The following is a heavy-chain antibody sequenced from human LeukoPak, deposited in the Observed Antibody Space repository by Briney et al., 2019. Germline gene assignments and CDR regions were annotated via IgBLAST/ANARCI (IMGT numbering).Heavy chain of an antibody. D-gene: IGHD3-22*01. CDR1: GGSFSGYY. CDR2: INHSGST. CDR3: ASTDYYDSSGYYLTRDY. J-gene: IGHJ4*01. V-gene: IGHV4-34*01. Sequence: SETLSLTCAVYGGSFSGYYWSWIRQPPGKGLEWIGEINHSGSTNYNPSLKGRVTISVDTSKNQFSLKLSSVTAADTAVYYCASTDYYDSSGYYLTRDYWGQEPWSPSPQ.